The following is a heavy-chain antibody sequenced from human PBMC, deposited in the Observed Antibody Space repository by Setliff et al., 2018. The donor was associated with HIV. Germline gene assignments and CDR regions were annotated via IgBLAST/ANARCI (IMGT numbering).Heavy chain of an antibody. V-gene: IGHV4-59*11. CDR3: ARGRMDTLFYSFYYMDV. D-gene: IGHD2-8*01. CDR1: GGSISSHY. J-gene: IGHJ6*03. Sequence: PSETLSLTCTVSGGSISSHYWNWIRQPPTGGLEWIGGVPHGGDTTYHPSLESRVTISLDTSRNQFSLKLSSVTAADTAVYYCARGRMDTLFYSFYYMDVWGKGTTVTVSS. CDR2: VPHGGDT.